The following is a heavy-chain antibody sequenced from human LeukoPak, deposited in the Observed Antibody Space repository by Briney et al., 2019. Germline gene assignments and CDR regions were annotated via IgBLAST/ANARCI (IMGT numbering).Heavy chain of an antibody. Sequence: SETLSLTCAVYGGSFSGYYWSWIRQPPGKGLEWIGEINHSGSTNYNPSLKSRVTISVDTSKNQFSLKLSSVTAADTAVYYCARRRQLERRLDYWGQGTLVTVYS. J-gene: IGHJ4*02. CDR1: GGSFSGYY. CDR2: INHSGST. D-gene: IGHD1-1*01. V-gene: IGHV4-34*01. CDR3: ARRRQLERRLDY.